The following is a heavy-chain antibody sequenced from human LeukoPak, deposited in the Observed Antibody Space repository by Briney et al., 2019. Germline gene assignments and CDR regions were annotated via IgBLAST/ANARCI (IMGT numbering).Heavy chain of an antibody. J-gene: IGHJ4*02. CDR2: IESKTDGGTT. D-gene: IGHD5-18*01. V-gene: IGHV3-15*04. Sequence: GGSLRLSCAASGFTFSNAWMSWVRQAPGKGLEWVGRIESKTDGGTTDYAAPVKGRFTISRDDSKNTLYLQMNSLKTEDTAVYYCTTDRDSLWGQGTLVTVSS. CDR1: GFTFSNAW. CDR3: TTDRDSL.